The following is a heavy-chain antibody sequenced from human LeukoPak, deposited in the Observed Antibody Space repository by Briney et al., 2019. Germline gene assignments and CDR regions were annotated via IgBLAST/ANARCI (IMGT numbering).Heavy chain of an antibody. J-gene: IGHJ3*02. CDR1: VFSFRSYS. CDR2: MSTGSYI. D-gene: IGHD3-22*01. V-gene: IGHV3-21*01. Sequence: GVSRRLPCSFSVFSFRSYSKNWVPQATGKGLEWVSSMSTGSYIYYADSVKVRFTISRDNGKNSLYLQMNSLRAEDTAVYYCASQFPMIASGRGAFDIWGQGTMVTVSS. CDR3: ASQFPMIASGRGAFDI.